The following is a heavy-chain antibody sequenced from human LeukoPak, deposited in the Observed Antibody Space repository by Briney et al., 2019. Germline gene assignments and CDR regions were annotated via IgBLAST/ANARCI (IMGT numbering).Heavy chain of an antibody. CDR3: TRAFQSLGGLSLPDY. D-gene: IGHD3-16*02. V-gene: IGHV7-4-1*02. CDR2: INTNTGNP. Sequence: ASVKVSCKASGYTFTSYAMNWVRQAPGQGLEWMGWINTNTGNPTYAQGFTGRFVFSLDTSVSTTYMEISSLKAEDTAVYFCTRAFQSLGGLSLPDYWGQGTLVTVSS. J-gene: IGHJ4*02. CDR1: GYTFTSYA.